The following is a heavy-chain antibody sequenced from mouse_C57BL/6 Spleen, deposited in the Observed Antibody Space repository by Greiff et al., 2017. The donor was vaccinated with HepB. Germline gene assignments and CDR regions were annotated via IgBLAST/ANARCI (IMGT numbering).Heavy chain of an antibody. V-gene: IGHV1-69*01. CDR1: GYTFTSYW. D-gene: IGHD1-1*01. Sequence: QVQLQQPGAELVMPGASVKLSCKASGYTFTSYWMHWVKQRPGQGLEWIGEIDPSDSYTNYNQKFKGKSTLTVDKSSSTAYMQLSSLTSEDSAVYYCARKSFITTVVAYWYFDVWGTGTTVTVSS. CDR3: ARKSFITTVVAYWYFDV. J-gene: IGHJ1*03. CDR2: IDPSDSYT.